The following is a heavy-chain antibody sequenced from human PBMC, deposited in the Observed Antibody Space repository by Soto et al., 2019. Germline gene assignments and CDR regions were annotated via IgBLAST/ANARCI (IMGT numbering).Heavy chain of an antibody. D-gene: IGHD6-19*01. Sequence: EVPLLESGGVLVQPGGSLRLSCAASGFTFSRYSMSWVRQAPVKGLEWVSGISGSGDSTYYADSVKGRFTLSSDHAKNTLYRQMNSLRAEDTAVYYCAKGVPGIAVAGTGYFQHWGQGTLVTVSS. V-gene: IGHV3-23*01. CDR1: GFTFSRYS. J-gene: IGHJ1*01. CDR3: AKGVPGIAVAGTGYFQH. CDR2: ISGSGDST.